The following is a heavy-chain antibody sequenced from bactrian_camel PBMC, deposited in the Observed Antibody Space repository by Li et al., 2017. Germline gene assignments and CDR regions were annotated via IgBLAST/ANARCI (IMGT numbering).Heavy chain of an antibody. CDR2: IDSSETA. CDR1: GDTYSRNC. Sequence: QLVESGGGSVQAGGSLRLTCAASGDTYSRNCMGWFRQAPGREREGVARIDSSETASYTDSVKGRFTISKDNNKNTLYLQMNSLKPEDTAIYSCAADTIWSKCTPVTALTGALTYWGQGTQVTVS. J-gene: IGHJ4*01. D-gene: IGHD1*01. CDR3: AADTIWSKCTPVTALTGALTY. V-gene: IGHV3S53*01.